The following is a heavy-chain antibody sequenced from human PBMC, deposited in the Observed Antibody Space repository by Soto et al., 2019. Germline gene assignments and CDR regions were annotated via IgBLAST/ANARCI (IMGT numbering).Heavy chain of an antibody. V-gene: IGHV1-69*12. Sequence: QVQLVQSGADVKKPGSSVKVSCKASGGTFSRNSISWVRQAPGQGHEWMGGIIPIFGTPNYAQKFQGRLTITADESTSTAYMELSSLRSDDTAVYYCARPIQFYFDNSAQSAWFDPWGQGTLVTVSS. CDR2: IIPIFGTP. J-gene: IGHJ5*02. CDR1: GGTFSRNS. D-gene: IGHD3-22*01. CDR3: ARPIQFYFDNSAQSAWFDP.